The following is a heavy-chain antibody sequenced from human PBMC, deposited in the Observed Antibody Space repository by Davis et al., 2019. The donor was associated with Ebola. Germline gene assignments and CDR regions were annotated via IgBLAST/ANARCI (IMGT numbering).Heavy chain of an antibody. Sequence: GESLKISCAASGFTFSSYAMSWVRQAPGKGLEWVSAISGSGGSTYYADSVKGRFTISRDNSKNTLYLQMNSLRAEDTAVYYCAKVAGYSSSWLDYWGQGTLVTVSS. CDR2: ISGSGGST. D-gene: IGHD6-13*01. J-gene: IGHJ4*02. CDR1: GFTFSSYA. V-gene: IGHV3-23*01. CDR3: AKVAGYSSSWLDY.